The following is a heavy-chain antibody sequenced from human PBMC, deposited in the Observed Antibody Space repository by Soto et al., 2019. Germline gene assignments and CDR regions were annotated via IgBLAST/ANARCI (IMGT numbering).Heavy chain of an antibody. V-gene: IGHV4-59*01. CDR2: IYYSAGT. D-gene: IGHD3-22*01. J-gene: IGHJ6*02. CDR1: GGSISSYD. CDR3: ARGNRSGYRDVYYYYGMDV. Sequence: SETLSLTCTVSGGSISSYDWSWVRQPPGKGLEWIGYIYYSAGTHYNPSLKSRVTISVDTSKNQFSLRLTSVTAADTAVYYCARGNRSGYRDVYYYYGMDVWGQGSTVTVSS.